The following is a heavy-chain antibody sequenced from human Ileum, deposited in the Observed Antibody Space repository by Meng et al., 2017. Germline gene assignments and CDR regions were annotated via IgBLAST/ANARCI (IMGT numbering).Heavy chain of an antibody. CDR1: GGSFSSDNYY. CDR2: TYYNGSP. D-gene: IGHD3-10*01. J-gene: IGHJ4*02. V-gene: IGHV4-30-4*01. CDR3: ARERRHYYGSGSFDY. Sequence: QAQLQESGPGLVKPSQTLSLTCSVSGGSFSSDNYYWTCIRQTPGKGLEWIGLTYYNGSPFYNPSLRSRVTISVDTSKDQFSLKLTSVTAADTAVYYCARERRHYYGSGSFDYWGQGILVTVSS.